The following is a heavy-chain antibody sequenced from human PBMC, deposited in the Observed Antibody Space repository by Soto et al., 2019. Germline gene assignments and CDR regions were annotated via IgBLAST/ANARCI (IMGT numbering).Heavy chain of an antibody. CDR2: IKTNTEGGTT. J-gene: IGHJ6*02. V-gene: IGHV3-15*07. CDR3: TTGSVEGV. CDR1: GLTISNAW. D-gene: IGHD2-15*01. Sequence: EVQLVDSGGGFIYPGGSLRLSCAASGLTISNAWMNWVRQAPGKGLEWVGRIKTNTEGGTTDYAAAVKGRFTVSRGDLKNTPYLQMNCLKTEDTAVYYCTTGSVEGVWGQGTMVTVSS.